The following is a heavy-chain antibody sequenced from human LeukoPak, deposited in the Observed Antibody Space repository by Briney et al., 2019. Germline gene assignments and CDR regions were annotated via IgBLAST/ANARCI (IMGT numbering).Heavy chain of an antibody. D-gene: IGHD2-15*01. CDR3: ARSRGSPNSGEDAFDI. CDR1: GFTFSSYA. J-gene: IGHJ3*02. Sequence: GGSLRLSCAASGFTFSSYAMHWVCQAPGKGLGWVAVMSYGGTYKYYADSVKGRFTISRDNSKNTVYLQMNSLRGEDTAVYYCARSRGSPNSGEDAFDIWAKGQWSPSLQ. V-gene: IGHV3-30-3*01. CDR2: MSYGGTYK.